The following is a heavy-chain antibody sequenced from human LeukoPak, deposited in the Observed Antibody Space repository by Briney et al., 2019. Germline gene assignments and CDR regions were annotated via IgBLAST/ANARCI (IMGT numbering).Heavy chain of an antibody. J-gene: IGHJ6*02. Sequence: GGAPRLSCAAPGFTPSRDWKDWVRQTPGKGPVWVSRINSDGSSTSYADSVKGRFTISRDNAKNTLYLQMNSLRAEDTAVYYCARGNYYGMDVWGQGTTVTVSS. CDR2: INSDGSST. CDR3: ARGNYYGMDV. CDR1: GFTPSRDW. V-gene: IGHV3-74*01.